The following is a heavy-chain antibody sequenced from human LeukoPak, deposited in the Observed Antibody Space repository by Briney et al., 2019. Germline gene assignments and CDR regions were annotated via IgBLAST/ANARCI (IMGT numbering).Heavy chain of an antibody. D-gene: IGHD5-12*01. CDR3: ARSGGYGDYPDY. J-gene: IGHJ4*02. V-gene: IGHV4-4*02. CDR2: IYHSGST. Sequence: SETLSLTCAVSGGSISSSNWWSWVRQPPGKGLAWIGEIYHSGSTNYNPSLKSRVTISVDKSKNQFSLKLSSVTAADTAVYYCARSGGYGDYPDYWGQGTLVTVSS. CDR1: GGSISSSNW.